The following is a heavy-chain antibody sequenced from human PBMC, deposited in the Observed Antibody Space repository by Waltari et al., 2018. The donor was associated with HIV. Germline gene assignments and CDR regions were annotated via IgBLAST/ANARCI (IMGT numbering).Heavy chain of an antibody. Sequence: QLHLQESGPGLVKPSETLSLICTVSGGSISSRSFYWGWIRQPPGKGLEWLGSIYYTGTTSYTPSLKSRVTISVDTSKNHFSLKLKSVTAADTAVYYCARPFITNGNWVDPWGQGTLVNVSP. CDR1: GGSISSRSFY. J-gene: IGHJ5*02. D-gene: IGHD3-10*01. CDR3: ARPFITNGNWVDP. CDR2: IYYTGTT. V-gene: IGHV4-39*02.